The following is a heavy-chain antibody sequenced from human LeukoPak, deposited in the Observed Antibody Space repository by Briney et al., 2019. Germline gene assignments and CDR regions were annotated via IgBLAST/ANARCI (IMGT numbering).Heavy chain of an antibody. V-gene: IGHV4-34*01. Sequence: SETLPLTCAVYGGSFSGYYWSWIRQPPGKGLEWIGEINHSGSTNYNPSLKSRVTISVDTSENQFSLKLSSVTAADTAVYYCARGGIQLLLVVNYFDYWGQGTLVTVSS. CDR1: GGSFSGYY. CDR2: INHSGST. D-gene: IGHD5-18*01. CDR3: ARGGIQLLLVVNYFDY. J-gene: IGHJ4*02.